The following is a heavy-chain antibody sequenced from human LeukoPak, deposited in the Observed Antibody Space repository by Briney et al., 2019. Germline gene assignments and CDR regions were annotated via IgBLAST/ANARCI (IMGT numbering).Heavy chain of an antibody. CDR3: ARSYCSSTSCYLSLFDY. CDR1: GYSFTSYW. Sequence: GESLRISCKGSGYSFTSYWISWVRQMPGKGLEWMGIIYPGDSDTRYRPSFQGQVTISADKSISTAYLQWSSLKASDTAMYYCARSYCSSTSCYLSLFDYWGQGTLVTVSS. CDR2: IYPGDSDT. D-gene: IGHD2-2*01. V-gene: IGHV5-51*01. J-gene: IGHJ4*02.